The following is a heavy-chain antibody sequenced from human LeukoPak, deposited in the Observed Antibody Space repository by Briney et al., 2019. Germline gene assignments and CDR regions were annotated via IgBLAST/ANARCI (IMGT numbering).Heavy chain of an antibody. CDR2: TSDRGDYT. V-gene: IGHV3-23*01. J-gene: IGHJ4*02. D-gene: IGHD4/OR15-4a*01. CDR1: GFTFSSYS. CDR3: AKKAQYDGHYPLDY. Sequence: GGSLRLSCAASGFTFSSYSMSWVRQAPGKGLEWVSGTSDRGDYTYYADSVKGRFTISRDTSKSTLYLQMNSLRAEDTALYFCAKKAQYDGHYPLDYWGQGTLVTVPA.